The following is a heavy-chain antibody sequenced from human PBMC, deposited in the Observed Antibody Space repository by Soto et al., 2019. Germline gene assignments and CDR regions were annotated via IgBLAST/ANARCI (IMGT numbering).Heavy chain of an antibody. CDR3: ARDYYDISGYYYAFDM. V-gene: IGHV3-48*03. D-gene: IGHD3-22*01. CDR1: GFTFSSYE. J-gene: IGHJ3*02. Sequence: AGGSLRLSCAASGFTFSSYEMNWVRQAPGKGLEWLSYISSSGSTIYYADSVKGRFTISRDNAKNSLYLQMNSLRAEDTAVYYCARDYYDISGYYYAFDMWGQGTMVTVSS. CDR2: ISSSGSTI.